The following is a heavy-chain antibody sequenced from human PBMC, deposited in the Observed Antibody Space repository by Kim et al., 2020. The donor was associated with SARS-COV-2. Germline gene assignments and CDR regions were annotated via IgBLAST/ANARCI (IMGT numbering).Heavy chain of an antibody. V-gene: IGHV3-33*01. CDR2: IWYDGSNK. D-gene: IGHD3-10*01. CDR1: GFTFSSYG. J-gene: IGHJ6*02. CDR3: ARQVGYYGSGSSIFGTDYYYGMDV. Sequence: GGSLRLSCAASGFTFSSYGMHWVRQAPGKGLEWVAVIWYDGSNKYYADSVKGRFTISRDNSKNTLYLQMNSLRAEDTAVYYCARQVGYYGSGSSIFGTDYYYGMDVWGQGTTLTVSS.